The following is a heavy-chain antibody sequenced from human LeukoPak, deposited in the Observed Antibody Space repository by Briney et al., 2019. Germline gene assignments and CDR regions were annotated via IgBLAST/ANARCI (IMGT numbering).Heavy chain of an antibody. V-gene: IGHV3-53*01. CDR1: GFTVSTNY. Sequence: GGSLRLSCAASGFTVSTNYMSWDRQAPGKGLEWISIIYSGERTYYADSVEGRFIVSRDISKNTVYLQMNSLRVDDTAVYSCARVGDHYHWYFDLWGRGTLVTVSS. CDR2: IYSGERT. D-gene: IGHD3-10*01. J-gene: IGHJ2*01. CDR3: ARVGDHYHWYFDL.